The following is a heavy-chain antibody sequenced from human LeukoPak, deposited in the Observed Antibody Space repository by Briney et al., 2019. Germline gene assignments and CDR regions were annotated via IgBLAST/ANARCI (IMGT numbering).Heavy chain of an antibody. D-gene: IGHD3-22*01. CDR2: ISGSGGGT. V-gene: IGHV3-23*01. Sequence: PGGSLRLSCAASGFXFSSYAINWVRQAPGKGREWVSGISGSGGGTYHADSVKGRFTMSRDNSKNTLYLQMNSLRAEDTAVYYCAKGCGYNCYPPSYWGQGTLVTVSS. CDR3: AKGCGYNCYPPSY. J-gene: IGHJ1*01. CDR1: GFXFSSYA.